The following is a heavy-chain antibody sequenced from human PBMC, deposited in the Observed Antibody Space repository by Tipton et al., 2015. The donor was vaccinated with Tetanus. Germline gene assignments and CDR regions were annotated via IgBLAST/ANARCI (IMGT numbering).Heavy chain of an antibody. CDR3: AKQADNWFDP. Sequence: TLSLTCTVSDDSMSTGTSYWGWVRQPPGMALEWIGTVYYDGSPYYNSSLRSRLTISVDTSKRQFFLRRTSVTAADTAIYYCAKQADNWFDPWGQGTLVTVSS. J-gene: IGHJ5*02. CDR1: DDSMSTGTSY. V-gene: IGHV4-39*01. CDR2: VYYDGSP.